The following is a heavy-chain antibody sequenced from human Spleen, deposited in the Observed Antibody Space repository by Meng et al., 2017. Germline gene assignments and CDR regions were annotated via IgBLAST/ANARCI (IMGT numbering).Heavy chain of an antibody. CDR2: ISGSGGST. CDR3: AKSLSGWYYY. V-gene: IGHV3-23*01. D-gene: IGHD6-19*01. Sequence: GESLKISCAASGFTSSRNAMNWVRQAPGKGLEWVSAISGSGGSTYYADSVKGRFTISRDNSKNTLYLQMNSLRAEDTAVYYCAKSLSGWYYYWGQGTLVTVSS. CDR1: GFTSSRNA. J-gene: IGHJ4*02.